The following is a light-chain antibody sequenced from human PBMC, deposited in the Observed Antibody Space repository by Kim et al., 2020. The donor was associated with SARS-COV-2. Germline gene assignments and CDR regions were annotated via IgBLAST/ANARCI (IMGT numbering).Light chain of an antibody. J-gene: IGKJ1*01. CDR1: QSISSN. CDR2: GAA. Sequence: EILMTQSPATLSVSPGERVTLSCRASQSISSNLGWYQQKPGQAPRLLIYGAATRATGIPARFSGSGSGTEFTLTISSLQSEDFAVYCCQQYNDWPWTFGQGTKVEIK. CDR3: QQYNDWPWT. V-gene: IGKV3-15*01.